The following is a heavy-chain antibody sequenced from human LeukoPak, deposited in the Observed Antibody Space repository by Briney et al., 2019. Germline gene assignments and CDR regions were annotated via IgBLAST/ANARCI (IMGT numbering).Heavy chain of an antibody. Sequence: ASVKVSCKASGYTFTSYDINWVRQATGQGLGWMGWMNPNSGNTGYAQKFQGRVTMTRNTSISTAYMELSSLRSEDTAVYYCARGRLGGSYLGTSFDYWGQGTPVTVSS. CDR1: GYTFTSYD. CDR3: ARGRLGGSYLGTSFDY. CDR2: MNPNSGNT. V-gene: IGHV1-8*01. J-gene: IGHJ4*02. D-gene: IGHD2-15*01.